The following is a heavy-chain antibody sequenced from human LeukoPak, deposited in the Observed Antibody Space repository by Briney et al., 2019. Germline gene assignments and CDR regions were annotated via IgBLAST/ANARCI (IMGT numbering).Heavy chain of an antibody. CDR1: GYTFTGYY. CDR3: ASPGSSYDILTGPGYCDY. J-gene: IGHJ4*02. D-gene: IGHD3-9*01. CDR2: INPNSGGT. Sequence: GASVKVSCTASGYTFTGYYMHWVRQAPGQGLEWMGWINPNSGGTNYAQKFQGRVTMTRDTSIRTAYMELSRLRSDDTAVYYCASPGSSYDILTGPGYCDYWGQGTLVTVSS. V-gene: IGHV1-2*02.